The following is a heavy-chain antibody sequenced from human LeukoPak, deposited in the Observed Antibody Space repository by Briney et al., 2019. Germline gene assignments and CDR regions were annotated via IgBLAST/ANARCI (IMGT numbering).Heavy chain of an antibody. Sequence: SETLSLTCTVSGGSIRSYYWSWIRQPPGKGLEWIGYIYYSGSTKYNPSLKSRVTISVDTSKNQFSLKLSSVTAADTAVYYCARGSGGFYYYYMDVWGKGTTVTISS. J-gene: IGHJ6*03. CDR1: GGSIRSYY. D-gene: IGHD2-15*01. V-gene: IGHV4-59*12. CDR2: IYYSGST. CDR3: ARGSGGFYYYYMDV.